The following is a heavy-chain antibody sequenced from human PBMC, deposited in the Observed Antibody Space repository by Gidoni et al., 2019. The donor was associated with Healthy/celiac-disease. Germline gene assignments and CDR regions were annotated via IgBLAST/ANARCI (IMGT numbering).Heavy chain of an antibody. Sequence: QVQLVQSGAEVKKPGSSVQVSCKASGGTFSSYAISWVRQAPGQGLEWMGGIIPIFGTANYAQKFQGRVTITADESTSTAYMELSSLRSEDTAVYYCARARHIVVVTAIRYYGMDVWGQGTTVTVSS. CDR2: IIPIFGTA. J-gene: IGHJ6*02. CDR1: GGTFSSYA. CDR3: ARARHIVVVTAIRYYGMDV. D-gene: IGHD2-21*02. V-gene: IGHV1-69*12.